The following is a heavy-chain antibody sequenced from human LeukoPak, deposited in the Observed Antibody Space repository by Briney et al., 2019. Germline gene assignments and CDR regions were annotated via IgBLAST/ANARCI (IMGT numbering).Heavy chain of an antibody. CDR1: GDSISSGDYY. J-gene: IGHJ4*02. CDR2: ISSSGST. V-gene: IGHV4-61*02. D-gene: IGHD3-22*01. Sequence: SETLSLTCTVSGDSISSGDYYWSWIRQPAGKGLEWIGRISSSGSTNYNPSLKSRVTISEDTSKNQFSLKLTSVTAADTAVYYCARDHLYDSSGYSDYWGQGTLVTVSS. CDR3: ARDHLYDSSGYSDY.